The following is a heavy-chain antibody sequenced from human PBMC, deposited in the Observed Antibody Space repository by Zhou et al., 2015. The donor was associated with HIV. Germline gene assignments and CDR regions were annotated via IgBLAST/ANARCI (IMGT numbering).Heavy chain of an antibody. D-gene: IGHD2-8*01. J-gene: IGHJ6*02. CDR1: GDSFISSYA. V-gene: IGHV1-69*01. Sequence: QVQLVQSGAEVKKPGSSVKVSCQAPGDSFISSYAISWVRQAPGQGLEWMGGIIPAFSKTNYAQKFQGRVTITADESTTIGYMELRSLRFEDTAVYYCAGAYCTHTVCPRYYYYGMDVWGQGTTVTVSS. CDR3: AGAYCTHTVCPRYYYYGMDV. CDR2: IIPAFSKT.